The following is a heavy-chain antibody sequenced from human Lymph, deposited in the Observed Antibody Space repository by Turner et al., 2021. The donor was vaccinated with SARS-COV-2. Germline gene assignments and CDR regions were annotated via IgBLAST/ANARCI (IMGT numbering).Heavy chain of an antibody. CDR3: AREGQVGATTGVDY. J-gene: IGHJ4*02. D-gene: IGHD1-26*01. V-gene: IGHV3-33*01. CDR2: IWYGESNK. CDR1: GFTFSSYG. Sequence: QVQLVESGGGVVQPGRSLRLSCAASGFTFSSYGMHWVRQAPGKGLGWVAVIWYGESNKYYADSVKGRFTISRDNSKNTLYLQMNSLRAEDTAVYYCAREGQVGATTGVDYWGQGTLVTVSS.